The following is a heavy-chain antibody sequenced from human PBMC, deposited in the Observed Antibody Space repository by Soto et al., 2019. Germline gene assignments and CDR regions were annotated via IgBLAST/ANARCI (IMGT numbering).Heavy chain of an antibody. V-gene: IGHV1-69*04. D-gene: IGHD6-13*01. Sequence: ASVKVSCKASGGTFSSYTISWVRQAPGQGLEWMGRIIPILGIANYAQKFQGRVTITADKSTSTAYMELSSLRSEDTAVYYCARDLDGSSGWFAPWGQGTLVTVSS. CDR2: IIPILGIA. CDR3: ARDLDGSSGWFAP. J-gene: IGHJ5*02. CDR1: GGTFSSYT.